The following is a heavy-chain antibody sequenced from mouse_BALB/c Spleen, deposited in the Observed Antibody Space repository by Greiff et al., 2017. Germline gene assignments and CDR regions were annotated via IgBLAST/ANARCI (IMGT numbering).Heavy chain of an antibody. D-gene: IGHD3-1*01. J-gene: IGHJ2*01. Sequence: GQLQQSGAELAKPGASVKMSCKASGYTFTSYWMHWVKQRPGQGLEWIGYINPSTGYTEYNQKFKDKATLTADKSSSTAYMQLSSLTSEDSAVYYCARGQLGRLDYWGQGTTLTVSS. CDR2: INPSTGYT. CDR1: GYTFTSYW. V-gene: IGHV1-7*01. CDR3: ARGQLGRLDY.